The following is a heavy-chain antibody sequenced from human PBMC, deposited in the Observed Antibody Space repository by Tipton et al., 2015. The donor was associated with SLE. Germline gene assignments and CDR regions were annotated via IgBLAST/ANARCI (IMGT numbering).Heavy chain of an antibody. CDR1: GFTFSNYA. Sequence: SLRLSCAASGFTFSNYAMNWVRQAPGKGLEWVSSISGSGTSTYYADSVQGRFTISRDNAKNSLYLQMNSLRAEDTAVYYCARVGSSGNAFDIWGQGTMVTVSS. D-gene: IGHD6-25*01. J-gene: IGHJ3*02. CDR2: ISGSGTST. CDR3: ARVGSSGNAFDI. V-gene: IGHV3-23*01.